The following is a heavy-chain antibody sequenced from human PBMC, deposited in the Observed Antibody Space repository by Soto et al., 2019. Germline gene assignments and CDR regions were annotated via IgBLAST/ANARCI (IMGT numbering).Heavy chain of an antibody. J-gene: IGHJ4*02. CDR3: VRGGGNDPFEY. Sequence: QLRLQESGLGVVKTSESLSLTCTVFGASITNGGYSWSWIRQSPGRGLEWIGHITHLENTYFNPSFKSRLSMSIDRTKNQFSLKVTSMTAADKGRYFCVRGGGNDPFEYWGQGILVTVSS. V-gene: IGHV4-30-2*06. CDR2: ITHLENT. CDR1: GASITNGGYS. D-gene: IGHD5-12*01.